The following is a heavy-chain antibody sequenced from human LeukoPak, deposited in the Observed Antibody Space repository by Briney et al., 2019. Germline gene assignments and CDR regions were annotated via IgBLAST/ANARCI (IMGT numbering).Heavy chain of an antibody. CDR1: GGSTSSSNYY. Sequence: PSETLSLTCTVSGGSTSSSNYYWGWIRQPPGKGLEWIGGIHYSGNTYYNPSLKSRVTISVDASKNQFSLKLSSVTATDTAVYYCARLGAGPTYYDFWSGYSSFYFDYWGQGTLVTVSS. J-gene: IGHJ4*02. D-gene: IGHD3-3*01. V-gene: IGHV4-39*01. CDR3: ARLGAGPTYYDFWSGYSSFYFDY. CDR2: IHYSGNT.